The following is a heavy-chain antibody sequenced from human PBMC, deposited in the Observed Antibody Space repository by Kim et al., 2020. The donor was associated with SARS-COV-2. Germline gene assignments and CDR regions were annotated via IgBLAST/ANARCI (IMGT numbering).Heavy chain of an antibody. CDR2: IIPILGIA. CDR1: GGTFSSYA. V-gene: IGHV1-69*04. D-gene: IGHD2-15*01. J-gene: IGHJ3*02. Sequence: SVKVSCKASGGTFSSYAISWVRQAPGQGLEWMGRIIPILGIANYAQKFQGRVTITADKSTSTAYMELSSLRSEDTAVYYCATTIVDRISVGAFDIWGQGTMVTVSS. CDR3: ATTIVDRISVGAFDI.